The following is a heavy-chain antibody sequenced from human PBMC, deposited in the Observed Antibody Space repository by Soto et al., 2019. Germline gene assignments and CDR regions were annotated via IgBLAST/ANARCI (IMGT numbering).Heavy chain of an antibody. CDR2: IYYSGTT. Sequence: SETVSLTCTVSGGSISSYHWSWIRQPPGKGLEWIGYIYYSGTTNYNPSHKSRVTISVDTSKNQFSLKLSSVTAADTAVYYCARTREWSGYGHYHYGMEVWEQGTTVSVSS. J-gene: IGHJ6*01. CDR3: ARTREWSGYGHYHYGMEV. D-gene: IGHD3-3*01. CDR1: GGSISSYH. V-gene: IGHV4-59*01.